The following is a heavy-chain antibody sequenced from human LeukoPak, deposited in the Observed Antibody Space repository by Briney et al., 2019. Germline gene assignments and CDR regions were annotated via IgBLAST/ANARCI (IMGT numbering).Heavy chain of an antibody. D-gene: IGHD3-22*01. J-gene: IGHJ4*02. CDR2: IYSDGST. CDR1: GFTVSSNY. CDR3: ARLPIVVITSGGY. V-gene: IGHV3-53*01. Sequence: GGSLRLSCSASGFTVSSNYMTWVRQAPGEGLEWLSVIYSDGSTYYADSVKGRFTILRDNSKNTLYLQMNSLRAEDTAVYYCARLPIVVITSGGYWGQGTLVTVSS.